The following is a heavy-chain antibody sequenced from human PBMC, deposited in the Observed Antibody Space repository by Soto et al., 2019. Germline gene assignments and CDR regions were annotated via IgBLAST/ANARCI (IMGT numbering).Heavy chain of an antibody. CDR2: IKEDGSEK. CDR3: ASPLGYCSGGSCRDAFDI. V-gene: IGHV3-7*01. Sequence: GGSLRLCCAASGFTFSSYWMSWVRQAPGKGLEWVANIKEDGSEKKYADSVKGRFTISRDNAKNSLYLQMNSLRAEDTAVYYCASPLGYCSGGSCRDAFDIWGQGTMVTVSS. J-gene: IGHJ3*02. D-gene: IGHD2-15*01. CDR1: GFTFSSYW.